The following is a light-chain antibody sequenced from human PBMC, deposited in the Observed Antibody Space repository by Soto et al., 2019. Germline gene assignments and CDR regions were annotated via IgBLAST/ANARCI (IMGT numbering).Light chain of an antibody. V-gene: IGKV1-27*01. CDR1: QGISEY. CDR2: GAS. Sequence: DIQMAQSPSSLPASIGDRVTITCRASQGISEYLAWYQQRPGNAPNLLIYGASILQSGVPSRFSGSGAGTHFTLTISSLQSEDVATYYCQRYNSIPRTFGQGTTVEIK. J-gene: IGKJ1*01. CDR3: QRYNSIPRT.